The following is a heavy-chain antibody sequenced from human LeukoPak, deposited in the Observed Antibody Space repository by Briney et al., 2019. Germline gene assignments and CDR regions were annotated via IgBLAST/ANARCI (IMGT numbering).Heavy chain of an antibody. CDR1: GFSRSTSGVG. J-gene: IGHJ6*02. D-gene: IGHD6-13*01. CDR2: IYWNDDK. Sequence: SGPTLVNPTQALTLTCTFSGFSRSTSGVGVGWIRQPPGKALEWLALIYWNDDKSYSPSLKSRLTITKDTSKNQVVLTMTNMDPVDTATYYCAHRVTRQYSSSWRPRKTDYYYYYGMDVWGQGTTVTVSS. V-gene: IGHV2-5*01. CDR3: AHRVTRQYSSSWRPRKTDYYYYYGMDV.